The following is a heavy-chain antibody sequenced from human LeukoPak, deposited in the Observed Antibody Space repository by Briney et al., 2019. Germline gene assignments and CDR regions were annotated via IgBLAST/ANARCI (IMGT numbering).Heavy chain of an antibody. D-gene: IGHD3-9*01. CDR1: GFTFDDYG. V-gene: IGHV3-43*02. Sequence: GGSLRLSCAASGFTFDDYGMHWVRQAPGKGLDWFSLISGDGGSTYYGDSVKGRFTISRDNSKNSLYLQMNSLRTEDTALYYCAFFFKQGAAYDIPGVDYWGQGTLVTVSS. CDR3: AFFFKQGAAYDIPGVDY. CDR2: ISGDGGST. J-gene: IGHJ4*02.